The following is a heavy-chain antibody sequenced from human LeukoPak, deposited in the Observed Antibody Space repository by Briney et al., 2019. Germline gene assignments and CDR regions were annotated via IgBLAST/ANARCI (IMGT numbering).Heavy chain of an antibody. J-gene: IGHJ4*02. CDR1: GFVFSTYG. Sequence: GGSLRLSCAASGFVFSTYGMHWVRQAPGKGLEWVAVIWDDGSNQYYVDSVRGRFTISRDNSKNTLYLQMNSLRAEDTAVYYCARDGGYQDSSGYYHSYYFDYWGQGTLVTVSS. V-gene: IGHV3-33*01. CDR3: ARDGGYQDSSGYYHSYYFDY. CDR2: IWDDGSNQ. D-gene: IGHD3-22*01.